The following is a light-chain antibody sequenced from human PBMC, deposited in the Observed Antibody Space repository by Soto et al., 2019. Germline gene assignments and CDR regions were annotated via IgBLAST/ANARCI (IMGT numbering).Light chain of an antibody. CDR2: AAS. CDR1: QSISSY. CDR3: QQSYSTPR. J-gene: IGKJ1*01. Sequence: DTQMTQSPSSLSASVGDRVTITCRASQSISSYLNWYQQKPGKAPKLLIYAASSLQSGVPSRFSGSGSGTDFTLTISSLQPEDFATYYCQQSYSTPRFGQGTKVEIK. V-gene: IGKV1-39*01.